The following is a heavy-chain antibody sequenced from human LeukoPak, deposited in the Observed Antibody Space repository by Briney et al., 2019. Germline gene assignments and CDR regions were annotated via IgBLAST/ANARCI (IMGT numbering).Heavy chain of an antibody. V-gene: IGHV1-2*02. CDR2: INPNSGGT. D-gene: IGHD6-6*01. CDR1: GYTFTGYY. Sequence: WASVKVSCKASGYTFTGYYMHWVRQAPGQGLEWMGWINPNSGGTNYAQKFQGRVTMTRDTSISTAYMELSRLRSDDTAVYYCARDLEYSSSSGIDYWGQGTLVTVSS. J-gene: IGHJ4*02. CDR3: ARDLEYSSSSGIDY.